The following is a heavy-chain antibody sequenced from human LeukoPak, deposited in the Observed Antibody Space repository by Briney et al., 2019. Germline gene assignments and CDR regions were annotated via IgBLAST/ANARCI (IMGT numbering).Heavy chain of an antibody. CDR1: GYTFTSYY. CDR2: INPTGGST. V-gene: IGHV1-46*01. Sequence: ASVKVSCKASGYTFTSYYMHWVRQAPGQGLEWMGIINPTGGSTTYAQKFQGRATMTRDTSTSTVYMELSSLRSEDTAVYYCARDFRPNWFDPWGQGTLVTVSS. CDR3: ARDFRPNWFDP. J-gene: IGHJ5*02.